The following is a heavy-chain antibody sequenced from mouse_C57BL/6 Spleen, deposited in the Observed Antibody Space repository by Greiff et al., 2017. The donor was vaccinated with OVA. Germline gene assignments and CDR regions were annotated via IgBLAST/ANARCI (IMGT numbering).Heavy chain of an antibody. CDR3: ARSRVSYGYFDV. V-gene: IGHV1-80*01. D-gene: IGHD2-2*01. J-gene: IGHJ1*03. CDR1: GYAFSSYW. Sequence: LQESGAELVKPGASVKISCKASGYAFSSYWMNWVKQRPGKGLEWIGQIYPGDGDTNYNGKFKGKATLTADKSSSTAYMQLSSLTSEDSAVYFCARSRVSYGYFDVWGTGTTVTVSS. CDR2: IYPGDGDT.